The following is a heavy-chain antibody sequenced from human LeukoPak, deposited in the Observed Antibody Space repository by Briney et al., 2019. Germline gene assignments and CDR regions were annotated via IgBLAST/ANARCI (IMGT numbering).Heavy chain of an antibody. Sequence: GSLRLSCAASGFTFSSYSMNWVRQAPGKGLEWVSYISSSSSTIYYADSVKGRFTISRDNAKNSLYLQMNSLRAEDTAVYYCARGERWLQFKGFDYWGQGTPVTVSS. D-gene: IGHD5-24*01. J-gene: IGHJ4*02. CDR2: ISSSSSTI. V-gene: IGHV3-48*01. CDR1: GFTFSSYS. CDR3: ARGERWLQFKGFDY.